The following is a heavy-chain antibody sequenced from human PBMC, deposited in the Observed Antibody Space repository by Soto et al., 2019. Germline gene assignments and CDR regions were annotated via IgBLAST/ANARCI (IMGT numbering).Heavy chain of an antibody. Sequence: PSQTLSLTCAISGDSVSSNSAAWNWIRQSPSRGLEWLGRTYYRSKWYNDYAVSVKSRITINPDTSKNQFSLQLNSVTPEDTAVYYCARDIGAAAGTRYYYMDVWGKGTTVTVSS. D-gene: IGHD6-13*01. V-gene: IGHV6-1*01. J-gene: IGHJ6*03. CDR3: ARDIGAAAGTRYYYMDV. CDR2: TYYRSKWYN. CDR1: GDSVSSNSAA.